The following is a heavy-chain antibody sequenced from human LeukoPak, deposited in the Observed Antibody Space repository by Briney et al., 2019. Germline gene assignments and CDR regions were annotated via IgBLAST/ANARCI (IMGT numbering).Heavy chain of an antibody. V-gene: IGHV4-59*01. D-gene: IGHD3-16*01. CDR1: GGSISSYY. Sequence: SETLSLTCTVSGGSISSYYWSWIRQPPGKGLEWIGYIYYSGSTNYNPSLKSRVTISVDTSKNQFSLKLSSVTAADTAVYYCARDGGEGGMYVWGQGTTVTVSS. J-gene: IGHJ6*02. CDR3: ARDGGEGGMYV. CDR2: IYYSGST.